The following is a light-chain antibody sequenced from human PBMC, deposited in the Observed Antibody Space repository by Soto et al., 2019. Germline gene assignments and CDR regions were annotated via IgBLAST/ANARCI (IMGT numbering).Light chain of an antibody. Sequence: DIQLTQSPSFLSASVGDRVTITCRASHGISSYLAWYQQKPGKVPKLLMYAASTLQSGVTSQFSGSGSWTDVSLTISSLQPEDFVTYYCPQLKSYPLITCGPGTKVDIK. CDR3: PQLKSYPLIT. CDR2: AAS. V-gene: IGKV1-9*01. J-gene: IGKJ3*01. CDR1: HGISSY.